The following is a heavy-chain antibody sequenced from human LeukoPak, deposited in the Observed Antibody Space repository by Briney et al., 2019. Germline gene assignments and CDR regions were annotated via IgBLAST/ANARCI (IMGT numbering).Heavy chain of an antibody. CDR3: ASGLYSVASFDY. V-gene: IGHV4-39*07. D-gene: IGHD6-13*01. CDR2: IYYSGST. CDR1: GGSVSSSSYY. Sequence: SETLSLTCTVSGGSVSSSSYYWGWIRQPPGKGLEWIGSIYYSGSTYYNPSLKSRVTISADTSKDQFSLKLNSVTAADTAVYYCASGLYSVASFDYWSQGTLVTVSS. J-gene: IGHJ4*02.